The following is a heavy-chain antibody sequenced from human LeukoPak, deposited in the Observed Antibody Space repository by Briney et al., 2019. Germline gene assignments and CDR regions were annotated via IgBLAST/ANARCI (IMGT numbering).Heavy chain of an antibody. V-gene: IGHV3-23*01. J-gene: IGHJ4*02. CDR2: ISGSGGST. Sequence: GGSLRLSCAPSGFTFSSYAMSWVRPAPGKGVEWVSAISGSGGSTYSADSVKGRFTIHRDNSKNTLYLQMNSLRAEDTAVYYCAKYGQSGCYFGYWGQGTLVTVSS. D-gene: IGHD5-12*01. CDR3: AKYGQSGCYFGY. CDR1: GFTFSSYA.